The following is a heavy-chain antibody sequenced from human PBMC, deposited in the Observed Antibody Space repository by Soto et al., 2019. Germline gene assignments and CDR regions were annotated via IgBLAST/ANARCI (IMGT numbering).Heavy chain of an antibody. V-gene: IGHV4-59*01. Sequence: QVQLQESGPGLVKPSETLSLTCTVSGGSISSYYWSWIRQPPGKGLEWIGYIYYSGSTNYNPSLKSRVTISVDTSKNQFSLKLSSVTAADTAVYYCARNGYYDFWSGYYHPNWFDPWGQGTLVTVCS. CDR3: ARNGYYDFWSGYYHPNWFDP. CDR1: GGSISSYY. D-gene: IGHD3-3*01. J-gene: IGHJ5*02. CDR2: IYYSGST.